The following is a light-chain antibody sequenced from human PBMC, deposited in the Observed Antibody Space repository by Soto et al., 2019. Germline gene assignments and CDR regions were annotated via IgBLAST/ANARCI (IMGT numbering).Light chain of an antibody. Sequence: QSVLTQPASVSGSPGQSITISCTGTSSDVGGYNYVSWYQQQSGKAPKLMIHEVSNRPSGASSRFSGSKSGNTASLTISGLQAEDEADYYCSSYTSSRAYVFGIGTKVTVL. CDR2: EVS. CDR1: SSDVGGYNY. CDR3: SSYTSSRAYV. V-gene: IGLV2-14*01. J-gene: IGLJ1*01.